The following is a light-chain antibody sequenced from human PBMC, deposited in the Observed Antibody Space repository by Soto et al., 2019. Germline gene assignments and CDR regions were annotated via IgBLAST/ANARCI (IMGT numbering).Light chain of an antibody. Sequence: EIVMTQSPATLSVSPGERATLSCRASQSVSSNLAWYQQKPGQAPRLLIYGASTRAAGIPARFSGSGSGTEFTLTISRLEPEDSAVYYCQQYNNWPPITFGQGTRLEIK. J-gene: IGKJ5*01. V-gene: IGKV3-15*01. CDR3: QQYNNWPPIT. CDR1: QSVSSN. CDR2: GAS.